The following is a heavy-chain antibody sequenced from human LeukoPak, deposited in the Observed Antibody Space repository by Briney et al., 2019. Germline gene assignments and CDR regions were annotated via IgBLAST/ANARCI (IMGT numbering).Heavy chain of an antibody. V-gene: IGHV3-33*01. Sequence: PGGSLRLSCAASGFTFRNYGMHWVRQAPGKGLEWVSIIWYDGSNKYYADSVKGRFTISKDNSKKTLYLQMNSLRAEDTAIYYCARDPGHSGWYGDYWGQGTLVTVSS. CDR1: GFTFRNYG. CDR2: IWYDGSNK. J-gene: IGHJ4*02. D-gene: IGHD6-19*01. CDR3: ARDPGHSGWYGDY.